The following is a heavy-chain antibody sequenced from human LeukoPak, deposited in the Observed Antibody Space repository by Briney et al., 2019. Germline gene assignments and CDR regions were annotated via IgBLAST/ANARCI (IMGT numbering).Heavy chain of an antibody. V-gene: IGHV6-1*01. CDR3: AGGRAVANLYWFDP. CDR2: TYHRSKWNN. J-gene: IGHJ5*02. Sequence: SQTLSLTCAISGDSVSSNSAAWNWIRQSPSRGLEWLGRTYHRSKWNNDYAVSVKSRITINPDTSKNQFSLQLNSVPPEDTAVYYCAGGRAVANLYWFDPWGQGTLVTVSS. D-gene: IGHD6-19*01. CDR1: GDSVSSNSAA.